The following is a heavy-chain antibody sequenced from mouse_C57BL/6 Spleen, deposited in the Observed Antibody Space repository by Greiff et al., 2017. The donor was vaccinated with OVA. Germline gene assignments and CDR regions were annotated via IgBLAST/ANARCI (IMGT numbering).Heavy chain of an antibody. CDR2: INPYNGDT. D-gene: IGHD2-9*01. CDR3: ARPTMVRGAMDY. V-gene: IGHV1-20*01. Sequence: EVQLQQSGPELVKPGDSVKISCKASGYSFTGYFMNWVMQSHGKSLEWIGRINPYNGDTFYNQKFKGKATLTVDKSSSTAHMELRSLTSEDSAVYYCARPTMVRGAMDYWGQGTSVTVSS. J-gene: IGHJ4*01. CDR1: GYSFTGYF.